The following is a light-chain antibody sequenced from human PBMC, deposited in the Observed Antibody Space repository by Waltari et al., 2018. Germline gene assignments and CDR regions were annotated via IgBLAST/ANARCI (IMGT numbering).Light chain of an antibody. V-gene: IGKV1-39*01. J-gene: IGKJ4*02. CDR3: EPNYNTPDT. CDR1: QSIINY. CDR2: SAS. Sequence: DLQLTQSPSSLSASVGGRVTITLRASQSIINYFNWYQQEPGKAPNLLIFSASSLQSGVPSRISGSGSGTDVTLTICSLQPEDFATFDGEPNYNTPDTFRDGTKVEIK.